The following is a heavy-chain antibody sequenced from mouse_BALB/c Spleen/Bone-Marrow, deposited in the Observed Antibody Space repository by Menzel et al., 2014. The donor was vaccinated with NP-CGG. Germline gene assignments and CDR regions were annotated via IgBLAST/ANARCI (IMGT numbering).Heavy chain of an antibody. J-gene: IGHJ2*01. V-gene: IGHV3-8*02. D-gene: IGHD2-3*01. CDR3: ATYDGYYFDY. CDR1: GDSTTSGY. CDR2: ISYSGST. Sequence: EVQLQQSGPSLVKPSQPLSLPCSVTGDSTTSGYWNWIRKFPGNKLEYMGYISYSGSTYYSPSLKSRISITRDTSKNQYYLQLNSVTTEDTATYYCATYDGYYFDYWGQGTALTVSS.